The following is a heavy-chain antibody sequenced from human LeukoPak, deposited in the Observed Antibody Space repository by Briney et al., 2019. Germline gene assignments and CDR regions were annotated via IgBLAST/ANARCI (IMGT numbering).Heavy chain of an antibody. V-gene: IGHV3-7*01. J-gene: IGHJ3*02. CDR2: IRQDGSEK. CDR3: ARDQGALDI. Sequence: PGGSLRLSCAASGFTFSHYWISWVRQAPPKGLEWLANIRQDGSEKYYVDSVKGRFTISRDNAKNSLYLQMNSQRAEDTAIYYCARDQGALDIWGQGTMVTVSS. CDR1: GFTFSHYW.